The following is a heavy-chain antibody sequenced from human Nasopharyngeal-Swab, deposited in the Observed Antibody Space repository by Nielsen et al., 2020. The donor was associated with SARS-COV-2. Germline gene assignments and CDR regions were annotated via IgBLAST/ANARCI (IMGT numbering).Heavy chain of an antibody. D-gene: IGHD4-23*01. CDR2: IYYSGST. Sequence: LRLSCTVSGGSISSGDYYWSWIRQPPGKGLEWIGYIYYSGSTYYNPSLKSRVTISVDTSKNQFSLKLSSVTAADTAVYYCARDANLDYGGNSASDAFDIWGQGTMVTVSS. J-gene: IGHJ3*02. V-gene: IGHV4-30-4*01. CDR3: ARDANLDYGGNSASDAFDI. CDR1: GGSISSGDYY.